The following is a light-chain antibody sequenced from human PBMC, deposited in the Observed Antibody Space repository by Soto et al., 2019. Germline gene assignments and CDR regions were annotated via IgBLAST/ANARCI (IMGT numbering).Light chain of an antibody. V-gene: IGKV3-20*01. Sequence: EIVLTRSPRTLSLSPGERATLSCRASQSLRSTSLAWYQQKPGQAPRLLISGASTRAADIPDRFSGSGSGTDFTLTIGRLEPEDLAVYYCQQYDSSPRTFGQGTKVDTK. CDR3: QQYDSSPRT. CDR2: GAS. J-gene: IGKJ1*01. CDR1: QSLRSTS.